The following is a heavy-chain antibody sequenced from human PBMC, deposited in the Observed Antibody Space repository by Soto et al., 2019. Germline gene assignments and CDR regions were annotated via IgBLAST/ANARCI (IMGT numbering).Heavy chain of an antibody. V-gene: IGHV3-66*01. Sequence: EVQLVESRGGMVQPGGSLRVSCAASGFTVSNNYMSWVRQAPGKGLEWVSVIYSGGSTYYADSVKGRFTISRDNSKNTLYLQMNSLSDEDTGVYYCARDLDSTSHYGMDVWGQGTMVTVSS. J-gene: IGHJ6*02. CDR1: GFTVSNNY. CDR2: IYSGGST. D-gene: IGHD3-16*01. CDR3: ARDLDSTSHYGMDV.